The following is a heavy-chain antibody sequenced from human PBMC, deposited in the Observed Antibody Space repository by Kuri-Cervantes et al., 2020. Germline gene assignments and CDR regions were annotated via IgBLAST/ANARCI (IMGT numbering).Heavy chain of an antibody. CDR3: ARTQPAKSRLGTYDY. V-gene: IGHV3-21*04. CDR2: ISSSSSYI. D-gene: IGHD7-27*01. Sequence: GESLKISCAASGFTFSSYSMNWVRQAPGKGLEWVSSISSSSSYIYYADSVKGRFTISRDNAKNSLYLQMNSLRAEDTAVYYCARTQPAKSRLGTYDYWGQGTLVTVSS. CDR1: GFTFSSYS. J-gene: IGHJ4*02.